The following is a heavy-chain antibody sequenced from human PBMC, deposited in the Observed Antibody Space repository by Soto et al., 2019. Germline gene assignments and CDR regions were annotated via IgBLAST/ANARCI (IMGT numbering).Heavy chain of an antibody. CDR2: IYWDDNT. CDR1: GFSLNTNGEG. D-gene: IGHD3-10*01. J-gene: IGHJ4*02. V-gene: IGHV2-5*02. CDR3: SHSHGFGELLFDH. Sequence: SGPTLVNPTQTLTLTCTFSGFSLNTNGEGVARIRQPPGKALEWLALIYWDDNTLCSPSLKSRLTITKDTSKNQVVLTMTNMKPVDLAPFSGSHSHGFGELLFDHWGQGTLVT.